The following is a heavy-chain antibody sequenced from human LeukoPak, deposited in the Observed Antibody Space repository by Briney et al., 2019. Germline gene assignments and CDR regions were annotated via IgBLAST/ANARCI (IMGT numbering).Heavy chain of an antibody. CDR1: GGSFSGYY. V-gene: IGHV4-34*01. CDR2: INHSGST. D-gene: IGHD2-15*01. Sequence: SETLSLTCAVYGGSFSGYYWSWIRQPPGKGLEWIGEINHSGSTNYNPSLKSRVTISVDTSKNQFTLKLSSVTAADTAVYYCARVAAKTVDYWGQGTLVTVSS. J-gene: IGHJ4*02. CDR3: ARVAAKTVDY.